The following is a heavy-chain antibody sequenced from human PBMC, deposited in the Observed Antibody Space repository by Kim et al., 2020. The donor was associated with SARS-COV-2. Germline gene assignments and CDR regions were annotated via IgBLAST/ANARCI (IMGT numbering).Heavy chain of an antibody. J-gene: IGHJ4*02. D-gene: IGHD6-13*01. V-gene: IGHV4-31*03. CDR1: GGSISSGGYY. Sequence: SETLSLTCTVSGGSISSGGYYWSWIRQHPGKGLEWIGYIYYSGSTYYNPSLKSRVTISVDTSKNQFSLKLSSVTAADTAVYYCARERTIAAAGTHLDYWGQGTLVTVSS. CDR2: IYYSGST. CDR3: ARERTIAAAGTHLDY.